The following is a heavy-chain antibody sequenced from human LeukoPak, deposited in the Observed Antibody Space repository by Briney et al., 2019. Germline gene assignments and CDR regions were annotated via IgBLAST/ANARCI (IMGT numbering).Heavy chain of an antibody. J-gene: IGHJ4*02. V-gene: IGHV1-2*02. Sequence: ASVKVSCKASGYTFTGYYMHWVRQAPGQGLEWMGWINPNSGDTIYEQTFQGRVTMTRDTSITTAYMELSRLTSDDTAMYYCAREEGFCRTTSCSAPFDYWGQGTLVTVSS. CDR3: AREEGFCRTTSCSAPFDY. CDR2: INPNSGDT. CDR1: GYTFTGYY. D-gene: IGHD2-2*01.